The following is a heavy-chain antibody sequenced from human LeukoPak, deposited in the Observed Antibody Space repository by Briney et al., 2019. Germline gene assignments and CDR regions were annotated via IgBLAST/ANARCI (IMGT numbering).Heavy chain of an antibody. CDR1: GYTFTSYG. CDR2: ISAYNGNT. D-gene: IGHD3-9*01. V-gene: IGHV1-18*01. J-gene: IGHJ4*02. CDR3: ARDQAATNTQVRFCLD. Sequence: ASVKVSCKASGYTFTSYGISWVRQAPGQGLEWMGWISAYNGNTNFAQKLRGRVTMTTDTSTSTAYMDLRSLRSDDTAVYYCARDQAATNTQVRFCLDWGQGTLVTVSS.